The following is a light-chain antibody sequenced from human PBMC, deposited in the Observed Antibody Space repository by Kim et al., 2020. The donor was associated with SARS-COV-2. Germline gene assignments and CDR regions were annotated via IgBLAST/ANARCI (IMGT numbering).Light chain of an antibody. J-gene: IGLJ2*01. Sequence: GAPVKLPCTLSSGHSSYAIAWHQQQPEKGPRYLMKLNSDGSHSKGDGIPDRFSGSSSGAERYLTISSLQSEDEADYYCQTWGTGIFGGGTQLTVL. CDR3: QTWGTGI. CDR2: LNSDGSH. V-gene: IGLV4-69*01. CDR1: SGHSSYA.